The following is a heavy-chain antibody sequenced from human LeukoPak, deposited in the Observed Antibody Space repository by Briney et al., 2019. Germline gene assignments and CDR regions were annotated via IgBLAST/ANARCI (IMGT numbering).Heavy chain of an antibody. Sequence: GGSLRLSCAATGFTFDDYAMHWVRQAPGKGLEWVSGMNWNGGSTGYADSVKGRFTISRDNAKNSLYLQMNSLRAEDTALYHCARDDGMDVWGQGTTVTVSS. CDR1: GFTFDDYA. CDR2: MNWNGGST. CDR3: ARDDGMDV. J-gene: IGHJ6*02. V-gene: IGHV3-20*01.